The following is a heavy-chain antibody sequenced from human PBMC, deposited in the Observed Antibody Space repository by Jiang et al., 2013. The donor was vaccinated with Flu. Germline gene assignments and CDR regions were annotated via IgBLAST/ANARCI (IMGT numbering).Heavy chain of an antibody. CDR2: IDPSDSYT. J-gene: IGHJ3*02. CDR1: GYSFTSYW. Sequence: GAEVKKPGESLRISCKGSGYSFTSYWISWVRQMPGKGLEWMGRIDPSDSYTNYSPSFQGHVTISADKSISTAYLQWSSLKASDTAMYYCARGNGDTPGEDAFDIWGQGTMVTVSS. D-gene: IGHD4-17*01. V-gene: IGHV5-10-1*01. CDR3: ARGNGDTPGEDAFDI.